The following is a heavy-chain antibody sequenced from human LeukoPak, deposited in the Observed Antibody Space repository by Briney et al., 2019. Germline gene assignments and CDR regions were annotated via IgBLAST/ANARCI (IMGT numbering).Heavy chain of an antibody. J-gene: IGHJ3*02. CDR2: IRSKAYGGTT. D-gene: IGHD4-17*01. V-gene: IGHV3-49*04. Sequence: PGRSLRLSCTASGFTFGDYAMSWVRQAPGKGLEWVGFIRSKAYGGTTEYAASVKGRFTISRDDSKSIAYLQMNSLKTEDTAVYYCTGASDAFDIWGQGTMVTVSS. CDR3: TGASDAFDI. CDR1: GFTFGDYA.